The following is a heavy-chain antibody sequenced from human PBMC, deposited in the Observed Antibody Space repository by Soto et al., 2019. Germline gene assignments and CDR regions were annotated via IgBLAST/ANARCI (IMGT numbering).Heavy chain of an antibody. V-gene: IGHV1-3*01. J-gene: IGHJ4*02. D-gene: IGHD6-13*01. Sequence: QVHLVQSGAEVKKPGASVKVSCKASGYTFTSYTIHWVRQAPGQRLEWMGWINAGNDNTKYSQKLQGRVTITGDTSASTAYLEVSSLRSEDTAVYYCARGRGISAALFDSWGQGPLVTVSS. CDR2: INAGNDNT. CDR1: GYTFTSYT. CDR3: ARGRGISAALFDS.